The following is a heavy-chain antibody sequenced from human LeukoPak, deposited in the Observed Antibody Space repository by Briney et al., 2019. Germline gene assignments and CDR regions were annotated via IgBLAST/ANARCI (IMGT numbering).Heavy chain of an antibody. CDR2: INHSGST. Sequence: SETLSLTCAVYGGSFSGYYWSWIRQPPGKGLEWIGEINHSGSTNYNPSLKSRVTISVDTSKNQFSLKLSSVPAADTAVYYCARAFIVVVVAATRSAWFDPWGQGTLVTVSS. J-gene: IGHJ5*02. D-gene: IGHD2-15*01. CDR1: GGSFSGYY. V-gene: IGHV4-34*01. CDR3: ARAFIVVVVAATRSAWFDP.